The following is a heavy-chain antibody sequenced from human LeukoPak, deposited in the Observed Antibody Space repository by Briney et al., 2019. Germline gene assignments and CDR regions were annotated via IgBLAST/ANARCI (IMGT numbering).Heavy chain of an antibody. J-gene: IGHJ4*02. CDR1: GFTFTNAW. D-gene: IGHD2-15*01. CDR2: ISWNSGSI. V-gene: IGHV3-9*01. Sequence: GGSLRLSCAASGFTFTNAWMNWVRQAPGKGLEWVSGISWNSGSIGYADSVKGRFTISRDNAKNSLYLQMNSLRAEDTALYYCAKGVVAAYFDYWGQGTLVTVSS. CDR3: AKGVVAAYFDY.